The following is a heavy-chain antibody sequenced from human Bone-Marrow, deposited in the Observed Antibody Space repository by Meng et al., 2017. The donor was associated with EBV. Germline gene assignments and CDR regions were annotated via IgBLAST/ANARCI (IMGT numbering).Heavy chain of an antibody. CDR3: SRDLVGSDDY. V-gene: IGHV3-11*04. Sequence: QVQLVESGGGLVKPGGSLRLSCAASGFTFSDYYMSWIRQAPGKGLEWVSYISSSGSSIYYVDSVKGRFTISRDNAKNTLYLHMSSLRADDTAVYYCSRDLVGSDDYWGQGTLVTVSS. D-gene: IGHD2-8*02. CDR2: ISSSGSSI. J-gene: IGHJ4*02. CDR1: GFTFSDYY.